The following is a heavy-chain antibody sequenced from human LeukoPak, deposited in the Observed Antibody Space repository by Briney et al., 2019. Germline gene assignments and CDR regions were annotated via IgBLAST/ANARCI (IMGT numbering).Heavy chain of an antibody. J-gene: IGHJ4*02. V-gene: IGHV1-2*02. D-gene: IGHD1-26*01. CDR2: INPNSGGT. Sequence: ASVKVSCKASGYTFTGYYMHWVRQAPGQGLEWMGWINPNSGGTNYAQKFQGRVTMTRDTSTSTVYMELSSLRAEDTAVYYCARDEYSGSYWGQGTLVTVSS. CDR3: ARDEYSGSY. CDR1: GYTFTGYY.